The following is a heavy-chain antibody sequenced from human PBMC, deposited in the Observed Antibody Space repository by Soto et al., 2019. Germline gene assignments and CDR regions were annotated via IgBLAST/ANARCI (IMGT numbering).Heavy chain of an antibody. V-gene: IGHV1-69*02. J-gene: IGHJ6*04. D-gene: IGHD2-15*01. Sequence: GASVKVSCKASGGTFSSYTISWVRQAPGQGLEWMGRIIPILGIANYAQKFQGRVTMTADTSTDIAYMELSSLRSEDTAVYYRAKGYFRGGSCPVSMDVWGKGTTVTVSS. CDR1: GGTFSSYT. CDR2: IIPILGIA. CDR3: AKGYFRGGSCPVSMDV.